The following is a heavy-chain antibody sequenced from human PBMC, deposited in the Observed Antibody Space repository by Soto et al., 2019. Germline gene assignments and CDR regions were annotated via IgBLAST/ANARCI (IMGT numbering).Heavy chain of an antibody. J-gene: IGHJ4*02. CDR3: ARASYFRPSGSSYFVS. D-gene: IGHD3-10*01. CDR1: DDSLTTNKYA. CDR2: VYSNGNT. Sequence: QVQLQESGPGLVKPSQTLSLTCTVSDDSLTTNKYAWTWIRQNPEKGLQWIGYVYSNGNTRSSPSLQSRVSRSVDTSKSHFSLRLSSVTAADTAVYFCARASYFRPSGSSYFVSWGQGTLVTVSS. V-gene: IGHV4-31*03.